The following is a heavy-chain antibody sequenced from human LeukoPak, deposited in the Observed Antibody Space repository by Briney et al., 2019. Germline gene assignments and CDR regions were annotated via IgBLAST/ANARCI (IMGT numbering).Heavy chain of an antibody. CDR2: ISASGGST. Sequence: GGSLRLSCAASGFTFSSSAMSWVRQVPGKGLEWVSGISASGGSTYYADSVRGRFTISRDNSKNTLYVQMNSLRDEDTAVYYCAKDQGGESPHYLDSWGRGTLVTVSS. V-gene: IGHV3-23*01. J-gene: IGHJ4*02. D-gene: IGHD3-16*01. CDR3: AKDQGGESPHYLDS. CDR1: GFTFSSSA.